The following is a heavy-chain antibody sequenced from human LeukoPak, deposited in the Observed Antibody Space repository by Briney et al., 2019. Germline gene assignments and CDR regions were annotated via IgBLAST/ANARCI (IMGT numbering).Heavy chain of an antibody. CDR1: GFTFSSYA. D-gene: IGHD6-19*01. CDR3: AKEAYSSGWAGGTEYFQH. J-gene: IGHJ1*01. CDR2: ISGSGGST. V-gene: IGHV3-23*01. Sequence: GGPLRLSCAASGFTFSSYAMSWVRQAPGKGLEWVSAISGSGGSTYYADSVKGRFTISRDNSKNTLYLQMNSLRAEDTAVYYCAKEAYSSGWAGGTEYFQHWGQGTLVTVSS.